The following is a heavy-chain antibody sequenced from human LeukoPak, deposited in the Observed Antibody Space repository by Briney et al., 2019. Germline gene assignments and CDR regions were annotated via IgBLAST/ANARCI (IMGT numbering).Heavy chain of an antibody. D-gene: IGHD3-10*01. V-gene: IGHV1-2*02. CDR2: INPNSGGT. J-gene: IGHJ6*03. CDR1: GDTFTGYY. CDR3: ARGGAYGSGRFYYYYYMDV. Sequence: ASVKVSCKASGDTFTGYYMHWVRQAPGQGLEWMGWINPNSGGTNYAQKFQGRVTMTRDTSISTAYMELSRLRSDDTAVYYCARGGAYGSGRFYYYYYMDVWGKGTTVTISS.